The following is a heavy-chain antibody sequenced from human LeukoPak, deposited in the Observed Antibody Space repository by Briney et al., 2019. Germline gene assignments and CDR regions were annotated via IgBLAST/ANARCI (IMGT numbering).Heavy chain of an antibody. D-gene: IGHD3-10*01. Sequence: SETLSLTCTVSGGSISSSSYYWGWIRQPAGKGLEWIGRIYTSGSTNYNPSLKSRVTISVDTSKNQFSLKLSSVTAADTAVYYCARDLITMVRGVIIGRWFDPWGQGTLVTVSS. CDR2: IYTSGST. J-gene: IGHJ5*02. CDR3: ARDLITMVRGVIIGRWFDP. CDR1: GGSISSSSYY. V-gene: IGHV4-61*02.